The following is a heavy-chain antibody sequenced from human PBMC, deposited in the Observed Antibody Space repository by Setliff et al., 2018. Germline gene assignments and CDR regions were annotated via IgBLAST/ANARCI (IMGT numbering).Heavy chain of an antibody. Sequence: ASVKVSCKASGYTLTNYYMHWVRQAPGQGLEWMGIINPSGGLTRYAQKFQGRVTMTRDTSTSTVHMEVSSLRSEDTAVYYCARAGRNNYDSSGYYYDLYYYNYMDVWGKGTTVTVSS. CDR2: INPSGGLT. CDR1: GYTLTNYY. J-gene: IGHJ6*03. V-gene: IGHV1-46*01. CDR3: ARAGRNNYDSSGYYYDLYYYNYMDV. D-gene: IGHD3-22*01.